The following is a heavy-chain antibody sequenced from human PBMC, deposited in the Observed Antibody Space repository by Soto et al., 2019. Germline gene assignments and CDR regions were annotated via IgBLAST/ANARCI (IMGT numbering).Heavy chain of an antibody. CDR1: GYTFINDD. J-gene: IGHJ5*02. D-gene: IGHD3-10*01. Sequence: GASVKVSCKASGYTFINDDINWVRQATGQGLEWMGWMNPNSGNTGYAQKFQGRVTMTRDTSISTAYMELSSLRSEDTAVYYCVRMGIRGVIGPWGQGTLVTVSS. CDR3: VRMGIRGVIGP. CDR2: MNPNSGNT. V-gene: IGHV1-8*02.